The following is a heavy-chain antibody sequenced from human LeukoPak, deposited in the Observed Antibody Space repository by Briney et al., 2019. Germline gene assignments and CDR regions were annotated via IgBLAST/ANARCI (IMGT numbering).Heavy chain of an antibody. J-gene: IGHJ6*03. Sequence: PGGSLRLSCAASGFTFSSFWMSWVRQAPGKGLEWVANIKQDGSEKYYVDSVKGRFTISRDNAKNSLYLQMNSLRAEDTAVYYCARDGAVGATVYYYYYMDVWGKGTTVTVSS. D-gene: IGHD1-26*01. V-gene: IGHV3-7*01. CDR1: GFTFSSFW. CDR3: ARDGAVGATVYYYYYMDV. CDR2: IKQDGSEK.